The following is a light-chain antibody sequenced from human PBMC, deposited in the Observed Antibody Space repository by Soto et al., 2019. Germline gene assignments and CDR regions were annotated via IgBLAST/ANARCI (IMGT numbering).Light chain of an antibody. J-gene: IGKJ1*01. CDR3: QQYESSWT. CDR1: QSISSTF. CDR2: GAS. V-gene: IGKV3-20*01. Sequence: EIVLTQSPGTLSLSPGERATLSCRASQSISSTFLAWYQHKPGEAPKVVIYGASRRATGIPDRFSGSGSRTDFTLTISRLEPEDFAVYYCQQYESSWTFGQGTKVEMK.